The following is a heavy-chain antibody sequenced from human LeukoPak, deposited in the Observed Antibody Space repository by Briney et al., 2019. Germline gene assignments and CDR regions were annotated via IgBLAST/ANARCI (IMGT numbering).Heavy chain of an antibody. CDR2: IIPMHGIP. D-gene: IGHD3-3*01. V-gene: IGHV1-69*04. CDR1: GGTFNNFA. CDR3: ARKSNFWSGYEGPFDI. J-gene: IGHJ3*02. Sequence: SVKVSCTASGGTFNNFAFNWLRQAPGQGLEWVGRIIPMHGIPNYAQKFQGRVTITADKSTTTAYMELSSLKSEDTAVCYCARKSNFWSGYEGPFDIWGQGTMVSVSS.